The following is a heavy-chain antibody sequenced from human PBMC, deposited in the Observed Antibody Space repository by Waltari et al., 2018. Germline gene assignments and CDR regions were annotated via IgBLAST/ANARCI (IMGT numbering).Heavy chain of an antibody. CDR3: ATANPVLRFLEWLSSFDY. Sequence: QVQLVQSGAEVKKPGASVKVSCQVSGYTLTELSMHWVRQAPGKGLEWMGGFDPEDGETIYAQKFQGRGTMTEDTSTDTAYMELSSLRSEDTAVYYCATANPVLRFLEWLSSFDYWGQGTLVTVSS. CDR2: FDPEDGET. CDR1: GYTLTELS. J-gene: IGHJ4*02. D-gene: IGHD3-3*01. V-gene: IGHV1-24*01.